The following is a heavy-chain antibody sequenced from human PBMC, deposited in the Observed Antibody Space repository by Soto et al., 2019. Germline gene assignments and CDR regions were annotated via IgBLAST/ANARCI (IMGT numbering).Heavy chain of an antibody. V-gene: IGHV3-23*01. Sequence: PGGSLRLSCAASGFTFSSYAMSWVRQAPRKGLEWVSAISGSGGSTYYADSVKGRFTISRDNSKNTLYLQMNSLRAEDTAVYYCAKDLPPNYDFWSGPPPGIYDYWGQGTLVTVSS. J-gene: IGHJ4*02. CDR1: GFTFSSYA. CDR3: AKDLPPNYDFWSGPPPGIYDY. CDR2: ISGSGGST. D-gene: IGHD3-3*01.